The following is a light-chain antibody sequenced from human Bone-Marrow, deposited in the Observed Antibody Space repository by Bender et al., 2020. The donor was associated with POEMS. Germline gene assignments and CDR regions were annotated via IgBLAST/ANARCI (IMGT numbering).Light chain of an antibody. V-gene: IGLV2-8*01. CDR3: SSYAGSNNLRV. Sequence: QSALTQPPSASGSPGQSVTISCTGTSSDIGFYNYVSWYQQHPGKAPKLIIYDVSKRPSGVPDRFSGSKSGNTASLTVSGLQTEDEADYYCSSYAGSNNLRVFGGGTKVTVL. CDR2: DVS. J-gene: IGLJ2*01. CDR1: SSDIGFYNY.